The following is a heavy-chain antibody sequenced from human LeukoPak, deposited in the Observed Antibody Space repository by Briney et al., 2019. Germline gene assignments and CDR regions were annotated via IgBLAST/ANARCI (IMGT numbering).Heavy chain of an antibody. CDR1: GYTFTSYG. CDR3: ARFEDTAMASANFDY. D-gene: IGHD5-18*01. Sequence: GASVKVSCKASGYTFTSYGISWVRQAPGQGLEWMGWISAYSGNTNYAQKLQGRVTMTTDTSTSTAYMELRSLRSDDTAVYYCARFEDTAMASANFDYWGQGTLVTVSS. J-gene: IGHJ4*02. V-gene: IGHV1-18*01. CDR2: ISAYSGNT.